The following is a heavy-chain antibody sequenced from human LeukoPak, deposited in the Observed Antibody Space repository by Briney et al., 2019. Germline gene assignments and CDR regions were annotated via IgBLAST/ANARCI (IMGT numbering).Heavy chain of an antibody. D-gene: IGHD6-13*01. V-gene: IGHV3-30*18. CDR1: GFTFSSYG. CDR3: AKDRGSSSAAYGMDV. CDR2: ISFDGVKT. Sequence: PGRSLSLSCAASGFTFSSYGMHWVRQAPGKGLEWVALISFDGVKTDYADSVKGRFTISRDSSQNTLYLQMNSLRAEDTAVYYCAKDRGSSSAAYGMDVWGQGTTVTVSS. J-gene: IGHJ6*02.